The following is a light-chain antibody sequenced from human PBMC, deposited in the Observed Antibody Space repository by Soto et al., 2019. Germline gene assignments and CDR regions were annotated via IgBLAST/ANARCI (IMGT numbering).Light chain of an antibody. V-gene: IGKV3-20*01. Sequence: EIVLTQSPGTLSLSPGEGATLSCRASQSLGSYLAWYQQKPGQPPRLLIYGASSRATGVPDRFSGTGSGTDFTLTISRLEPEDFAVYYCQQYGASPFTFGPGTKVDIK. CDR2: GAS. J-gene: IGKJ3*01. CDR1: QSLGSY. CDR3: QQYGASPFT.